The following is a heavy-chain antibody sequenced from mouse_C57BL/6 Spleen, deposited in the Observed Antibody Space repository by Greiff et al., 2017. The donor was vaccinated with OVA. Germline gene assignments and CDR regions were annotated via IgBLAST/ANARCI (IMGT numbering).Heavy chain of an antibody. V-gene: IGHV6-3*01. CDR1: GFTFSNYW. J-gene: IGHJ4*01. D-gene: IGHD2-3*01. CDR3: TSSDGYYAMDY. Sequence: EVKLVESGGGLVQPGGSMKLSCVASGFTFSNYWMNWVRQSPEKGLEWVAQIRLKSDNYATHYAESVKGRFTISRDDSKSSVYLQMNNLRAEDTGIYYCTSSDGYYAMDYWGQGTSVTVSS. CDR2: IRLKSDNYAT.